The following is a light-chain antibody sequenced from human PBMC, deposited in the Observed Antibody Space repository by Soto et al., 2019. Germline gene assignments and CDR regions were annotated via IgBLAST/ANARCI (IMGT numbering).Light chain of an antibody. J-gene: IGLJ1*01. CDR1: SSNIGNNY. CDR3: GTWDSSLSVGV. CDR2: DNN. Sequence: QSVLTQPPSVSAAPGQKVTISCSGSSSNIGNNYVSWYQQLPGTAPKHLIYDNNKRPSGIPDRFSGSKSGTSATLGITGLQTGDEADYYCGTWDSSLSVGVFGTGTKVTVL. V-gene: IGLV1-51*01.